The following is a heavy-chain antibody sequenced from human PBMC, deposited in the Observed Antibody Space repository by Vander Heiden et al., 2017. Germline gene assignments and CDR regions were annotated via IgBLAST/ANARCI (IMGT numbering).Heavy chain of an antibody. CDR2: ISGSGGST. D-gene: IGHD1-26*01. J-gene: IGHJ6*02. Sequence: EVQLLESGGGLVQPGGSLRLSCAASGFTFSSYAMSWVRHAPGKGLEWVSAISGSGGSTYYADSVKGRFTISRDKSKNTLYLQMNSLRAEDTAVYYCATQELLSSFYYYYGMDVWGQGTTVTVSS. CDR3: ATQELLSSFYYYYGMDV. V-gene: IGHV3-23*01. CDR1: GFTFSSYA.